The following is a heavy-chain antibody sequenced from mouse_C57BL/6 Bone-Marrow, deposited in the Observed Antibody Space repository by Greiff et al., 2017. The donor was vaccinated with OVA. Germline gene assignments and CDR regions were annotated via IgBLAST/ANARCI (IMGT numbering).Heavy chain of an antibody. J-gene: IGHJ3*01. CDR2: ISNGGGRT. CDR3: ARQPWFGY. Sequence: EVKLVESGGGLVQPGGSLKLSCAASGFTFSDYYMYWFRQTPEKRLEWVAYISNGGGRTYYPDTVKGRFTITRDNAKNTLYLQMSRLKSEDAAMYYCARQPWFGYWGQGTLVTVSA. CDR1: GFTFSDYY. V-gene: IGHV5-12*01.